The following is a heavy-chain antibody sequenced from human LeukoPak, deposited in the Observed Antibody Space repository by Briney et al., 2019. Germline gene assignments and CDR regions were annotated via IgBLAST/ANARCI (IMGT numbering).Heavy chain of an antibody. CDR2: ISYDGSNK. Sequence: GRSLRLSCAASGFTFSSYAMHWVRQAPGKGLEWVAVISYDGSNKYYADSVKGRFTISRDNSKNTLYLQMNSLRAEDTAVYYCARRATIFGVVMYWYFDLWGRGTLVTVSS. CDR1: GFTFSSYA. CDR3: ARRATIFGVVMYWYFDL. V-gene: IGHV3-30-3*01. D-gene: IGHD3-3*01. J-gene: IGHJ2*01.